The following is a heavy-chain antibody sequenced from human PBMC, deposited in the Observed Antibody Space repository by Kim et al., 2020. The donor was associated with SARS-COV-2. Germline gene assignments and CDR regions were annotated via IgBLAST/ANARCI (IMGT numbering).Heavy chain of an antibody. CDR1: GFGFSEYS. V-gene: IGHV3-21*01. D-gene: IGHD1-26*01. Sequence: GSLRLSCAASGFGFSEYSMSWVRQAPGKGLEWISYISPSSGNIYYAESVKGRFTISRDDAKNALYLQMKSLRAEDTAVYYCVNGFSSSGAGDWGQGTLVTVSS. J-gene: IGHJ4*02. CDR3: VNGFSSSGAGD. CDR2: ISPSSGNI.